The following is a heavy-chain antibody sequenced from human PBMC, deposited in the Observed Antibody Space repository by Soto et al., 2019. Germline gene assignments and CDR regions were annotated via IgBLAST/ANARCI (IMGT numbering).Heavy chain of an antibody. CDR1: GFTVSSNY. V-gene: IGHV3-53*01. CDR3: ARTKLGHIVVVPAAPRGGMDV. J-gene: IGHJ6*02. CDR2: IYSGGST. Sequence: PGGSLRLSCAASGFTVSSNYMSWVRQAPGKGLEWVSVIYSGGSTYYADSVKGRFTISRDNSKNTLYLQMNSLRAEDTAVYYCARTKLGHIVVVPAAPRGGMDVWGQGTTVTVSS. D-gene: IGHD2-2*01.